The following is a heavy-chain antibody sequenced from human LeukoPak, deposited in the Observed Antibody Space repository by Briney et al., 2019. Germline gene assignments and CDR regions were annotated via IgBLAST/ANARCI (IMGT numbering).Heavy chain of an antibody. J-gene: IGHJ4*02. CDR1: GYSISRGYY. V-gene: IGHV4-38-2*02. CDR3: AREFDY. CDR2: IYHYGST. Sequence: SETLSLTGAVSGYSISRGYYWGWIRPPPGKGLEWIGRIYHYGSTYYNPSLKSRVTISVDPSKNQFSLKLSSVTAADTAVYYCAREFDYWGQGTLVTVSS.